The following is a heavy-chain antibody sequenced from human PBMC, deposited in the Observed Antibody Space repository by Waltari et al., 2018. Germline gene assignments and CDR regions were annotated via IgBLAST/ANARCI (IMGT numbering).Heavy chain of an antibody. Sequence: EVQLVESGGGLVQPGGSLRLSCAASGFTFSSYSMNWVRQAPGKGLEGVSYVSSSSSTIYYADSVKGRFTISRDNAKNSLYLQMNSLRAEDTAVYYCARAAGWFGELLSGGAGYFDYWGQGTLVTVSS. D-gene: IGHD3-10*01. CDR1: GFTFSSYS. V-gene: IGHV3-48*01. CDR2: VSSSSSTI. CDR3: ARAAGWFGELLSGGAGYFDY. J-gene: IGHJ4*02.